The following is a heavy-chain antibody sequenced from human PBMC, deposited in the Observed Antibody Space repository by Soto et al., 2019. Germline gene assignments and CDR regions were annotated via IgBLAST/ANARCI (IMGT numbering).Heavy chain of an antibody. CDR2: IYYSGST. CDR1: GGSISSGGYY. Sequence: SETLSLTCTVSGGSISSGGYYWSWIRQHPGKGLEWIGYIYYSGSTYYNPSLKSRVTISVDTSKNQFSLKLSSVTAADTAVYYCARSSQSTVTTYDYCGQRTLVTVSS. D-gene: IGHD4-17*01. CDR3: ARSSQSTVTTYDY. J-gene: IGHJ4*02. V-gene: IGHV4-31*03.